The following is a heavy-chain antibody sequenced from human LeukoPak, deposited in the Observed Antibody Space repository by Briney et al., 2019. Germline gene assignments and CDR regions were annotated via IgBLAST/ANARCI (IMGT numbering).Heavy chain of an antibody. V-gene: IGHV3-48*01. CDR3: ARGIAAAGYYYYGMDV. Sequence: GGSLRLPCAASGFTFSSYSMNWVRQAPGKGLEWVSYISSSSSTIYYADSVKGRFTISRDNAKSSLYLQMNSLRAEDTAVYSCARGIAAAGYYYYGMDVWGQGTTVTVSS. D-gene: IGHD6-13*01. J-gene: IGHJ6*02. CDR2: ISSSSSTI. CDR1: GFTFSSYS.